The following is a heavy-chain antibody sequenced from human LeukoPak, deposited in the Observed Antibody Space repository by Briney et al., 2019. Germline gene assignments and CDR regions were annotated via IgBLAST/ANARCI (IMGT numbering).Heavy chain of an antibody. V-gene: IGHV4-59*01. J-gene: IGHJ4*02. Sequence: SETLSLTCTVSGGSISSYYWSWIRQPPGKGLEWIGYIYYGGSTNYNPSLKSRVTISVDTSKNQFSLKLSSVTAADTAVYYCARGHSSGFLGGFDYWGQGTLVTVSS. D-gene: IGHD6-19*01. CDR2: IYYGGST. CDR1: GGSISSYY. CDR3: ARGHSSGFLGGFDY.